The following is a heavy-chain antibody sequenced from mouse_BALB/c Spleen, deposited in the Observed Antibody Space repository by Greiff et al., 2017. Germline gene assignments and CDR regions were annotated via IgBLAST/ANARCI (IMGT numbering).Heavy chain of an antibody. J-gene: IGHJ2*01. V-gene: IGHV5-6-5*01. Sequence: EVQLVESGGGLVKPGGSLKLSCAASGFTFSNYAMSWVRQTPEKRLEWVASISSGGNTYYPDSVKGRFTISRDNARNILYLQMSSLRSEDTAMYYCARVPFYYGSSYAYFDYWGQGTTLTVSS. D-gene: IGHD1-1*01. CDR3: ARVPFYYGSSYAYFDY. CDR1: GFTFSNYA. CDR2: ISSGGNT.